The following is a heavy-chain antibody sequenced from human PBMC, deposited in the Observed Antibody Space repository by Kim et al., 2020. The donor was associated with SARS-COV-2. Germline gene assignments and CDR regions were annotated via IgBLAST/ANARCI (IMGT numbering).Heavy chain of an antibody. CDR2: LDPSDAYA. V-gene: IGHV5-10-1*01. D-gene: IGHD3-9*01. CDR1: GYRFSTYW. Sequence: GESLKISCKGSGYRFSTYWIAWVRQVPGKGLEWMGKLDPSDAYANYSPSFQGHVTISVDKSSRTAFLQWSRLKASDSGMYFCTRVKQLRNILSDV. J-gene: IGHJ3*01. CDR3: TRVKQLRNILSDV.